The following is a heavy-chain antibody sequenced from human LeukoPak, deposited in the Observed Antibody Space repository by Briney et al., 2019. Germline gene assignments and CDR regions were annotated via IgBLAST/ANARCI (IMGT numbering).Heavy chain of an antibody. CDR2: INPNSGGT. V-gene: IGHV1-2*04. CDR3: ARESGVCSSTSCYYYYYGMDV. Sequence: ASVKVSCKASGYTFTGYYMHWVRQAPGQGLEWMGWINPNSGGTNYAQKFQGWVTMTRDTSISTAYMQLSRRRSDDTAVYYCARESGVCSSTSCYYYYYGMDVWGQGTTVTVSS. D-gene: IGHD2-2*01. J-gene: IGHJ6*02. CDR1: GYTFTGYY.